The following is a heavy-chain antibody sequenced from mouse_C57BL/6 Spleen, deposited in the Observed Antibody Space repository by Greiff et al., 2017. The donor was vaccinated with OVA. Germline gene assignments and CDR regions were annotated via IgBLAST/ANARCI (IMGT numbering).Heavy chain of an antibody. J-gene: IGHJ2*01. CDR3: ARSESYYGFDY. CDR1: GYAFSSSW. V-gene: IGHV1-82*01. CDR2: IYPGDGGT. Sequence: VQLQQSGPELVKPGASVKISCKASGYAFSSSWMNWVKQRPGKGLEWIGRIYPGDGGTNYNGKFKGKATLTADKSSSTAYMQLSSLTSEDSAVFFCARSESYYGFDYWGQGTTLTVSS. D-gene: IGHD2-2*01.